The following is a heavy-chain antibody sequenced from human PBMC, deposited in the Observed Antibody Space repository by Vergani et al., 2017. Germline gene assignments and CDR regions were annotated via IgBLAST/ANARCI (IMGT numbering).Heavy chain of an antibody. Sequence: EVQLVESGGGLVQPGRSLRLSCAASGFTFDDYAMHWVRQAPGKGLEWVSLISGDGGSTYYADSVKGRFTISRDNSKNSLYLQMNSLRTEDTALYYCAKDLPLNLYYDILTGYFDYWGQGTLVTVSS. J-gene: IGHJ4*02. V-gene: IGHV3-43*02. CDR1: GFTFDDYA. D-gene: IGHD3-9*01. CDR2: ISGDGGST. CDR3: AKDLPLNLYYDILTGYFDY.